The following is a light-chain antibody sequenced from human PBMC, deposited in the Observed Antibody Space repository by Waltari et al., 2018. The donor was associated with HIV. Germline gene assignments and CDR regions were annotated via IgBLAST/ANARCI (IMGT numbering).Light chain of an antibody. CDR1: QSVSSSY. J-gene: IGKJ2*01. CDR3: QQYGSSPYT. CDR2: DAS. Sequence: EIVLTQSPGTLSLSPGERATLSCRASQSVSSSYLAWYQQKPGQTPRLLIYDASNRATGIPDRFSGSGSGTDFTLTISRLEPEDFAVYSCQQYGSSPYTLGQGTKLEIK. V-gene: IGKV3-20*01.